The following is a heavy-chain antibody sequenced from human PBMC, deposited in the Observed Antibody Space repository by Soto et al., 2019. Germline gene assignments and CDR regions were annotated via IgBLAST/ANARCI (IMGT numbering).Heavy chain of an antibody. CDR3: VKDGDSISSNKPLDY. D-gene: IGHD2-2*01. CDR1: GFTFTTYA. V-gene: IGHV3-23*01. Sequence: ESLKICCAASGFTFTTYAMFWFRQARGKGLEWVSSISVSGDRTFYADSVKGRFTISRDNRRNTLHLQMNSLRAEDTAVYYCVKDGDSISSNKPLDYWGQGTLVTVSS. CDR2: ISVSGDRT. J-gene: IGHJ4*02.